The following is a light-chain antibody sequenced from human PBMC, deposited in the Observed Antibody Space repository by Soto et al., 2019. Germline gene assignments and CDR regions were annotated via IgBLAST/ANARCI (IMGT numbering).Light chain of an antibody. CDR2: GAS. Sequence: EILMTQSPATLSASPGESATLSCRASQSVRSNLACYQQKPGQAPRLLIYGASSRATGIPDRSSGRCSGADFTLTISRLEPEDFKVYYCQQFSSYPLTFGGGTKVDI. J-gene: IGKJ4*01. CDR3: QQFSSYPLT. CDR1: QSVRSN. V-gene: IGKV3-20*01.